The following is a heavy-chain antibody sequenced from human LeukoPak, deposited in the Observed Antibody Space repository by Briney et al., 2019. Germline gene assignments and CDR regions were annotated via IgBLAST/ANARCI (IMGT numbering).Heavy chain of an antibody. D-gene: IGHD3-16*01. Sequence: TSETLSLTCAVYGGSFSGYYWSWIRQPPGKGLEWIGEINHSGSTNYDPSLKSRVTISVDTSKNQFSLKLSSVTAADTAVYYCARVAMTTLFDYWGQGTLVTVSS. CDR2: INHSGST. J-gene: IGHJ4*02. V-gene: IGHV4-34*01. CDR1: GGSFSGYY. CDR3: ARVAMTTLFDY.